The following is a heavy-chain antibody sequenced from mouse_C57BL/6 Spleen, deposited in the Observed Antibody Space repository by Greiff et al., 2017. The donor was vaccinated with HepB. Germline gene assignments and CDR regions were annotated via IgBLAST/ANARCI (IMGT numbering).Heavy chain of an antibody. CDR3: AREKDYGSSYWYFDV. J-gene: IGHJ1*03. V-gene: IGHV1-55*01. CDR1: GYTFTSYW. Sequence: QVQLQQPGAELVKPGASVKMSCKASGYTFTSYWITWVKQRPGQGLEWIGDIYPGSGSTNYNEKFKRKATLTVDTSSSTAYMQLSSLTSEDAAVYYCAREKDYGSSYWYFDVWGTGTTVTVSS. D-gene: IGHD1-1*01. CDR2: IYPGSGST.